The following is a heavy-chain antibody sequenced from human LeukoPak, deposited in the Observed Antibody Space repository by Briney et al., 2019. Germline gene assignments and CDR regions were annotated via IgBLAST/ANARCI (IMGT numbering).Heavy chain of an antibody. D-gene: IGHD5-24*01. V-gene: IGHV1-18*01. J-gene: IGHJ4*02. CDR3: ARDLWDPDEMGY. Sequence: ASAKVSCKASGYTFTSYGISWVRQAPGQGLEWMGWISAYNGNTNYAQKLQGRVTMTTDTSTSTAYMELRSLRSDDTAVYYCARDLWDPDEMGYWGQGTLVTVSS. CDR2: ISAYNGNT. CDR1: GYTFTSYG.